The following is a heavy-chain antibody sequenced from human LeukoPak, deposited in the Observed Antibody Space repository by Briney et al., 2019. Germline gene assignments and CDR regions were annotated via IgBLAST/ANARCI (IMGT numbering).Heavy chain of an antibody. CDR2: IYHSGST. D-gene: IGHD1-14*01. CDR1: GGSMSSSNW. Sequence: PSETLSLTCDVSGGSMSSSNWWSWVRQPPGQGLEWIGEIYHSGSTNYNPSLKSRVTISVDKSKNQFSLKLSSVTAADTAVYYCARGVAGPYYYMDVWGKGTTVTVSS. J-gene: IGHJ6*03. V-gene: IGHV4-4*02. CDR3: ARGVAGPYYYMDV.